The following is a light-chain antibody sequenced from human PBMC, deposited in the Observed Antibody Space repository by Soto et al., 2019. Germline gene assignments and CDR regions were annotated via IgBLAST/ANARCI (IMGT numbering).Light chain of an antibody. CDR3: QQRSNWLT. CDR2: DAS. CDR1: QSISSN. Sequence: EIVSTQSPATLSLSPGERATLSCRASQSISSNLAWYQQKPGQAPRLHIYDASTRATGIPARFSGTRSGADFTLTISSLEPEDFAVYYCQQRSNWLTFGGGTTVDIK. J-gene: IGKJ4*01. V-gene: IGKV3-11*01.